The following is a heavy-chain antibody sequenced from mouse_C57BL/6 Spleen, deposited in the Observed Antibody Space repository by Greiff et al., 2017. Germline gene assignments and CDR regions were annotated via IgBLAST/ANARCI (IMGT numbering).Heavy chain of an antibody. CDR2: IYPGDGDT. CDR3: ARRTYDYEGFAY. D-gene: IGHD2-4*01. V-gene: IGHV1-82*01. J-gene: IGHJ3*01. CDR1: GYAFSSSW. Sequence: VQLQQSGPELVKPGASVKISCKASGYAFSSSWMNWVKQRPGKGLEGIGRIYPGDGDTNYNGKFKGKATLTADKSSSTAYMQLSSLTSEDSAVYFCARRTYDYEGFAYWGQGTLVTVSA.